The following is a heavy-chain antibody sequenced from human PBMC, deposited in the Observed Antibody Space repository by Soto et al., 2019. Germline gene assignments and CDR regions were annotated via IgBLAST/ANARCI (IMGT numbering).Heavy chain of an antibody. CDR3: VGTGTTDDF. V-gene: IGHV4-30-4*01. CDR1: GASVNTGDNY. CDR2: IFYSGDS. J-gene: IGHJ1*01. Sequence: SETLCLTCTVSGASVNTGDNYWSYIRQPPGKGLEWLGYIFYSGDSYYNPSLKRRATISLNTSRNQFSLTMTSVTDADTAEYYWVGTGTTDDFWGQGTMVTVSS. D-gene: IGHD1-7*01.